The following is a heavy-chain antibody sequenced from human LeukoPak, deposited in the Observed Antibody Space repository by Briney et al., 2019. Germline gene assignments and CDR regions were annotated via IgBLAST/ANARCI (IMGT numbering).Heavy chain of an antibody. J-gene: IGHJ3*02. CDR2: IYSGGST. CDR3: ARVSWLVKNAFDI. CDR1: GFPSSGNS. Sequence: GGSLRLSCAPPGFPSSGNSMGWVRQPPGRGLEGSSVIYSGGSTYYADSVKGRFTISRHNSKNTLYLQMNSLRAEDTAVYYCARVSWLVKNAFDIWGQGTMVTVSS. D-gene: IGHD6-19*01. V-gene: IGHV3-53*04.